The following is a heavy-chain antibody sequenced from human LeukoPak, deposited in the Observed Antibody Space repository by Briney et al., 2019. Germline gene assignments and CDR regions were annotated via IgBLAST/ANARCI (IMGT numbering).Heavy chain of an antibody. CDR3: AGSGGPLIPRGFGELFYYYYGMDV. CDR2: IYYSGST. Sequence: SETLSLTCTVSGGSISSGGYYWSWIRQHPGKGLEWIGYIYYSGSTYYNPSLKSRVTISVDTSKNQFSLKLSSVTAADTAVYYCAGSGGPLIPRGFGELFYYYYGMDVWGQGTTVTVSS. V-gene: IGHV4-31*03. CDR1: GGSISSGGYY. J-gene: IGHJ6*02. D-gene: IGHD3-10*01.